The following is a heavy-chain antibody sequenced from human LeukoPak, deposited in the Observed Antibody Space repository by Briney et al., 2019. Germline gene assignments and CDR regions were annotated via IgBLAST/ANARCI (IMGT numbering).Heavy chain of an antibody. CDR3: ARSGSYYAGFAY. D-gene: IGHD1-26*01. Sequence: SETLSLTCTVSGGSISSYYWSWIRQPPGKGLEWRGYIYYRGSTNYNPSLKRRVTISVDTSKNQFSLKLSSVTAADTAVYYCARSGSYYAGFAYWGQRTLVTVSS. V-gene: IGHV4-59*08. J-gene: IGHJ4*02. CDR2: IYYRGST. CDR1: GGSISSYY.